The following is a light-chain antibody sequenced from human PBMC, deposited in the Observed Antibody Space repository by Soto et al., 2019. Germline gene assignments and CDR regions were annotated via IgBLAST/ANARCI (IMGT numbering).Light chain of an antibody. V-gene: IGKV1-9*01. CDR3: QQLYSYPLT. Sequence: DIQLTQSPSFLSASLGDRVTVTCRASQGINSYLAWYQQKPGKAPKLLIYTASTLQSGVPSRFRGSGSGTEFTLTITSLQPEDFEAYYCQQLYSYPLTFGGGTKVDIK. CDR2: TAS. CDR1: QGINSY. J-gene: IGKJ4*01.